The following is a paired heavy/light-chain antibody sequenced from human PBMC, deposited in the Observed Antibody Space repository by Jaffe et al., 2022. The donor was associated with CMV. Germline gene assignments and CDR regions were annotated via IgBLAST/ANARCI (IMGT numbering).Light chain of an antibody. Sequence: SYELTQPPSVSVSPGQTASITCSGEKLGTKYICWYQQKPGQSPVLVIYQDDKRPSGIPERFSASNSGNTATLTISGTQPVDEADYYCQAWDSSLLVFGGGTKLTVL. V-gene: IGLV3-1*01. CDR1: KLGTKY. CDR3: QAWDSSLLV. J-gene: IGLJ2*01. CDR2: QDD.
Heavy chain of an antibody. D-gene: IGHD6-19*01. CDR3: ATPLGPWLWKFDS. Sequence: DVQLVESGGGSVKPGGSLRLSCAASGFPFSDAWMSWVRQAPGKGLEWVGRIKSKSDGGTTDYAAPVQGRFTVSRDDSKNTVFLQMNSLKTEDTAVYYCATPLGPWLWKFDSWGPGTLVTVSS. CDR2: IKSKSDGGTT. J-gene: IGHJ4*02. CDR1: GFPFSDAW. V-gene: IGHV3-15*01.